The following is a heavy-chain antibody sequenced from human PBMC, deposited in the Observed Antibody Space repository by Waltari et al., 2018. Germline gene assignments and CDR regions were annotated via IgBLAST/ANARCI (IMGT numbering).Heavy chain of an antibody. CDR1: GFTFSSYS. V-gene: IGHV3-21*01. CDR3: ASSLGGSGSFVRSDY. D-gene: IGHD3-10*01. CDR2: ISSSSSYI. Sequence: EVQLVESGGGLVKPGGSLRLSCAASGFTFSSYSMNWVRQAPGKGLEWVSSISSSSSYIYYADSVKGRFTISRDNAKNSLYLQMNSLRAEDTAVYYCASSLGGSGSFVRSDYWGQGTLVTVSS. J-gene: IGHJ4*02.